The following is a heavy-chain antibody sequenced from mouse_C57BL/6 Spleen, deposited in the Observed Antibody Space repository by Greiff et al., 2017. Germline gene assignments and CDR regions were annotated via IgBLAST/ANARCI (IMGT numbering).Heavy chain of an antibody. CDR1: GFSLSTFGMG. J-gene: IGHJ2*01. CDR3: ARIAQGNGYYFDY. CDR2: IWWDDDK. Sequence: QVTLKESGPGILQPSSTLSLPCSFSGFSLSTFGMGVGWIRQPSGKGLECLAHIWWDDDKYYNPALKSRLTISKVTSKKQVFPKIANVDTADTAKYCYARIAQGNGYYFDYWGEGTTLTGSS. D-gene: IGHD2-1*01. V-gene: IGHV8-8*01.